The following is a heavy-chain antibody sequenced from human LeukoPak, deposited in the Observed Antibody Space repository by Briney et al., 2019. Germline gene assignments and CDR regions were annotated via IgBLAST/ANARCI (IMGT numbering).Heavy chain of an antibody. CDR2: IYTSGST. CDR1: GGSISSGSCY. V-gene: IGHV4-61*02. D-gene: IGHD3-3*01. CDR3: ARDVARLNYDFWSGQAKRGDAFDI. J-gene: IGHJ3*02. Sequence: SQTLSLTCTASGGSISSGSCYWSWIRQPAGKGLEWIGRIYTSGSTNYNPSLKSRVTISVDTSKNQFSLKLSSVTAADTAVYYCARDVARLNYDFWSGQAKRGDAFDIWGQGTMATVSS.